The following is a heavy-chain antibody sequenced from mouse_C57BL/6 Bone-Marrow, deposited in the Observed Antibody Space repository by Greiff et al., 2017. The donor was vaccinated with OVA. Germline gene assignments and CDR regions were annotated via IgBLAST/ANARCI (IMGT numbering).Heavy chain of an antibody. Sequence: VQLKQSGPVLVKPGASVKMSCKASGYTFTDYYMNWVKQSHGKSLEWIGVINPYNGGTSYNQKFKGKATLTVDKSSSTAYMELNSLTSEDSAVYYCARGDGYDGFAYWGQGTLVTVSA. D-gene: IGHD2-2*01. CDR2: INPYNGGT. J-gene: IGHJ3*01. V-gene: IGHV1-19*01. CDR1: GYTFTDYY. CDR3: ARGDGYDGFAY.